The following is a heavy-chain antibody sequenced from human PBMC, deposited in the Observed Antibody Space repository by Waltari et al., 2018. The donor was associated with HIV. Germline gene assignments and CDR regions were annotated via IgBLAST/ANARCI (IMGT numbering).Heavy chain of an antibody. CDR2: VTVRCGSE. J-gene: IGHJ4*02. V-gene: IGHV3-23*01. CDR1: GFIFSRYA. D-gene: IGHD6-6*01. CDR3: ARQSLGSFDY. Sequence: EVQLLACGGGLVQPGGSLRLSCATSGFIFSRYAMSWVRQDPRKGRECVSAVTVRCGSEDYAESVKCRFTISGDDSENTLYLQMDSRRGEDTAVYYCARQSLGSFDYWGQGTLVTVSS.